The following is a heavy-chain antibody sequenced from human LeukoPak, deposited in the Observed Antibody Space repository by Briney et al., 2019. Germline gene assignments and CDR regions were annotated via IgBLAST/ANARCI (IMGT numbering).Heavy chain of an antibody. CDR2: IYSGGST. V-gene: IGHV3-53*01. D-gene: IGHD3-10*01. J-gene: IGHJ3*01. CDR1: GFTVSTNY. Sequence: PGGSLRLSCAASGFTVSTNYMSWVRQAPGKGLEWVSVIYSGGSTCYADSVKGRFTISRDNSRNTLYLQMNSLRADDTAGYYCARDSPYYHGSGLWGQGTMVTVSS. CDR3: ARDSPYYHGSGL.